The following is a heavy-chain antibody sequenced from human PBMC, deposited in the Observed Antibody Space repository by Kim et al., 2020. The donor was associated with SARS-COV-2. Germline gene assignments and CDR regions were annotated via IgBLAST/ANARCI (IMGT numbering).Heavy chain of an antibody. J-gene: IGHJ4*02. D-gene: IGHD1-1*01. CDR3: ARVYSGSHHFDY. V-gene: IGHV3-21*01. Sequence: IYYADSVKGRFIISRDNAENSLYRQMNSLRAEDTAVYYCARVYSGSHHFDYWGQGTLVTVSS. CDR2: I.